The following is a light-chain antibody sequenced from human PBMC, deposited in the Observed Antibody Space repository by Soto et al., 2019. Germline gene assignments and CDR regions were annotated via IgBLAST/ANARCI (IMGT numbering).Light chain of an antibody. CDR2: DAS. J-gene: IGKJ4*01. CDR1: QSVSND. CDR3: QQRHNWPLT. Sequence: PVERATLSFSASQSVSNDLAWYQQKPGQSPRLLIYDASNRAAGIPARFSGSGSGTDFTLTISGLEPEDFAVYYCQQRHNWPLTFGGGTKV. V-gene: IGKV3-11*01.